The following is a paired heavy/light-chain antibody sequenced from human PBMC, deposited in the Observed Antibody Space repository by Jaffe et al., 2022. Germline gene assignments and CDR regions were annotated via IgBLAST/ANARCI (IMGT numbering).Light chain of an antibody. CDR3: QQYYNIPPYT. CDR1: QSILYSSNHQNY. V-gene: IGKV4-1*01. Sequence: IVMTQSPESLAVSLGERATINCKSSQSILYSSNHQNYLAWYQQKPGQPPKLLIYWASVRESGVPDRFSGSGSRTDFTLTISSLQAEDAAVYYCQQYYNIPPYTFGQGTKLEIK. CDR2: WAS. J-gene: IGKJ2*01.
Heavy chain of an antibody. V-gene: IGHV3-48*03. D-gene: IGHD3-10*01. CDR3: ARVIFFGEYIGGWFDS. Sequence: EVQIVESGGGLVESGGSLRLSCATSGFNFSAYEMNWVRQAPGKGPEWISYISSSGDTVYYPDSQKGRFTISRDNANNQVYLHVNSLRAEDTAIYYCARVIFFGEYIGGWFDSWGQGTLVTVSS. CDR1: GFNFSAYE. J-gene: IGHJ5*01. CDR2: ISSSGDTV.